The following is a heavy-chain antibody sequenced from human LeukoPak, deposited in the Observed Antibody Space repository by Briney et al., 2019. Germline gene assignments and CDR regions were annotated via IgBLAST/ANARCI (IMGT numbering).Heavy chain of an antibody. Sequence: GGSLKLSCAASGFTVSSNYMNWVRQAPGKGLEWVSVINSGGNAYYADSVKGRFTISRDNSKNMLYLQMNSLRAEDTAVYYCARSEGGTMSLRHFDLWGRGTLVTVSS. CDR1: GFTVSSNY. V-gene: IGHV3-53*01. CDR2: INSGGNA. J-gene: IGHJ2*01. CDR3: ARSEGGTMSLRHFDL. D-gene: IGHD3-22*01.